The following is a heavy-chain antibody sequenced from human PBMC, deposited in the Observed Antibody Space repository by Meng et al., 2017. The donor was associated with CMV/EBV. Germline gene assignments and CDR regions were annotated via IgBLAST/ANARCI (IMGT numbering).Heavy chain of an antibody. V-gene: IGHV4-61*01. Sequence: SETLSLTCTVSGGSVSSCSYYWSWIRQPPGKGLEWIGYIYYSGSTNYNPSLKSRVTISVDTSKNQFSLKLSSVTAADTAVYYCARKKVLVVPAAISPRTYYFDYWGQGTLVTVSS. CDR1: GGSVSSCSYY. J-gene: IGHJ4*02. D-gene: IGHD2-2*02. CDR3: ARKKVLVVPAAISPRTYYFDY. CDR2: IYYSGST.